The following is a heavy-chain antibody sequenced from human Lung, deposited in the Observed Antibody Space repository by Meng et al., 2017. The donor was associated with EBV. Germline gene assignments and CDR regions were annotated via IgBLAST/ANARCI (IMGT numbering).Heavy chain of an antibody. CDR1: LFTFSKHW. CDR2: TNENAEVS. D-gene: IGHD6-25*01. V-gene: IGHV3-74*01. J-gene: IGHJ4*02. CDR3: SRDLGGSDDD. Sequence: HLVGSGGAYVQPAGLSRYSCAAALFTFSKHWMHWLRQAPGERLEWVSRTNENAEVSDYVDSVQGRFTISSDNTNNILYLQMNNLTDDDTAVYVCSRDLGGSDDDWGQGTLVTVSS.